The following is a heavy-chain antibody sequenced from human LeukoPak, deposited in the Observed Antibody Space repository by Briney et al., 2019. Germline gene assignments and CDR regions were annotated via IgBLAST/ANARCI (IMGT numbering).Heavy chain of an antibody. CDR1: GFSLSTSGVG. V-gene: IGHV2-5*02. J-gene: IGHJ4*02. CDR3: AHSMGHGDYFGPFDY. CDR2: LYWDDDK. D-gene: IGHD4-17*01. Sequence: SGPTLVKPTQTLTLTCSFSGFSLSTSGVGVGWIRQLPGKALEWLALLYWDDDKRYSPSLKSRPTITKDTSQNQVVLTMTNMDPVDTATYYCAHSMGHGDYFGPFDYWGQGTLVTVSS.